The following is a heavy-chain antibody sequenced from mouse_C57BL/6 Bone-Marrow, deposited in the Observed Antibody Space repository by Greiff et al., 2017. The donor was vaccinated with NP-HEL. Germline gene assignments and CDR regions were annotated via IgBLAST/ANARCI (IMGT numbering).Heavy chain of an antibody. J-gene: IGHJ4*01. CDR2: IYPRSGNT. V-gene: IGHV1-81*01. D-gene: IGHD1-1*01. CDR1: GYTFTSYG. Sequence: VKLVESGAELARPGASVKLSCKASGYTFTSYGISWVKQRPGQGLEWIGEIYPRSGNTYYNEKFKGKATLTADKSSRTAYMELGSLTSEYAAGYFCARRDYGSSYDAMDYWGQGTSVTVSS. CDR3: ARRDYGSSYDAMDY.